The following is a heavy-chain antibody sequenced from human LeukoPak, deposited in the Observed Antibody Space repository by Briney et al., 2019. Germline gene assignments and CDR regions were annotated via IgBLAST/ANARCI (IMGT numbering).Heavy chain of an antibody. CDR1: GGSISSYY. V-gene: IGHV4-59*01. J-gene: IGHJ5*02. D-gene: IGHD3-22*01. Sequence: SETLSLTCTVSGGSISSYYWSWIRQPPGKGLEWIGNIYYSGSTNYNPSLKSRVTISVDTSKNQFSLKLSSVTAADTAVYYCARYYDSSGYDSIPPYNWFDPWGQGTLVTVSS. CDR3: ARYYDSSGYDSIPPYNWFDP. CDR2: IYYSGST.